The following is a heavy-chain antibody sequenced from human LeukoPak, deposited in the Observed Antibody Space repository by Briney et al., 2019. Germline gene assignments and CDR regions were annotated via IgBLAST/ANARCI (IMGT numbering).Heavy chain of an antibody. V-gene: IGHV1-69*04. CDR1: GGTFSSYA. CDR3: ARVDSSSSYFDY. J-gene: IGHJ4*02. D-gene: IGHD6-6*01. CDR2: IIPILGIA. Sequence: SVKVSCKASGGTFSSYAISWVRQAPGQGLEWMGGIIPILGIANYAQKFQGRVTITADKSTSTAYMELSSLRSEDTAVYYCARVDSSSSYFDYWGQGTLVTVSS.